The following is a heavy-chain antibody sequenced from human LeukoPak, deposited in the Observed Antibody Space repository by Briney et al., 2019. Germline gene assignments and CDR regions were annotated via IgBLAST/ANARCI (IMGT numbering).Heavy chain of an antibody. CDR1: GGSISSYY. Sequence: SETLSLTCTVSGGSISSYYWSWIRLPPGKGLEWIGCIYYSGSTNYNPSLKSRVTISVDTSKNQFSLKLSSVTAADTAVYFCARDYRGYNSYFDYWGQGTLVTVSS. V-gene: IGHV4-59*01. CDR3: ARDYRGYNSYFDY. CDR2: IYYSGST. D-gene: IGHD1-20*01. J-gene: IGHJ4*02.